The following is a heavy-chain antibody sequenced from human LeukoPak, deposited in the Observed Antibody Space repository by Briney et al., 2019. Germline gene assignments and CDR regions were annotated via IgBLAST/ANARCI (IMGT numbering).Heavy chain of an antibody. CDR2: INQDGGEK. V-gene: IGHV3-7*01. Sequence: GGSLRLSCAASGFIFSRYWMSWVRQAPGKGLEWVANINQDGGEKHYVDSVKGRFTISRDNAKNSLFLQMNSLRAEDTAVYYCASGYDFWSGPDYWGQGTLVTVSS. J-gene: IGHJ4*02. CDR3: ASGYDFWSGPDY. CDR1: GFIFSRYW. D-gene: IGHD3-3*01.